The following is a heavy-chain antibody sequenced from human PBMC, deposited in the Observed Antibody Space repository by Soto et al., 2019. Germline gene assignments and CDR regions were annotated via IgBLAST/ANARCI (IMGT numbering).Heavy chain of an antibody. CDR3: ARVSWREKYGMDV. CDR2: ITFSGNTV. CDR1: GFTFSDSY. V-gene: IGHV3-11*01. Sequence: PGGSLRLSWAASGFTFSDSYMSWIRQAPGKGLEWISYITFSGNTVYYADSLKGRFTISRDNAKNSLYLQMNRLRAEDTAVYYCARVSWREKYGMDVWGHGTTVTVSS. J-gene: IGHJ6*02.